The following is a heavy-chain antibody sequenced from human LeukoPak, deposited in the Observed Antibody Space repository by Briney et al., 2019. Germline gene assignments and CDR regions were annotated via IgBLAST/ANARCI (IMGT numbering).Heavy chain of an antibody. CDR3: ARRSGKASDY. J-gene: IGHJ4*02. V-gene: IGHV4-34*01. Sequence: SETLCLTCAVYGGSFRGYYWNCIRPPPPKGLEWIGEINHSGSTNYNPSLKSRVTISVDTSKNQFSLKLSSVTAADTAVYYCARRSGKASDYWGQGTLVTVSS. D-gene: IGHD4-23*01. CDR2: INHSGST. CDR1: GGSFRGYY.